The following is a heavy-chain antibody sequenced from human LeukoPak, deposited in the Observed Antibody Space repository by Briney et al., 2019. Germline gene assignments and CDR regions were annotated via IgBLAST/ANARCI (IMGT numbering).Heavy chain of an antibody. CDR2: IRYHGSDK. D-gene: IGHD2-2*01. V-gene: IGHV3-30*02. Sequence: GESLRLSCAASGFTFSGSGMHWVRQAPGKGLEWVAFIRYHGSDKYYADSVKGRFTISRDNSKNTLYLQMNSLRPEDTSVYFCARSPTSWYFDYWGQGTLVTVSS. CDR3: ARSPTSWYFDY. CDR1: GFTFSGSG. J-gene: IGHJ4*02.